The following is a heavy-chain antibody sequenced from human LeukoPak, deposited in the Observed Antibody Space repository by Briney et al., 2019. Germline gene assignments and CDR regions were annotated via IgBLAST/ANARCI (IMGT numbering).Heavy chain of an antibody. CDR3: ARESIVLLWFGEPPDAFDI. D-gene: IGHD3-10*01. V-gene: IGHV4-34*01. CDR1: GGSFSGHY. J-gene: IGHJ3*02. CDR2: INHSGST. Sequence: PSETLSLTCAVYGGSFSGHYWSWLRQPPGKGLEWIGEINHSGSTNYNPSLKSRVTISVDTSKNQFSLKLSSVTAADTAVYYCARESIVLLWFGEPPDAFDIWGQGTMVTVSS.